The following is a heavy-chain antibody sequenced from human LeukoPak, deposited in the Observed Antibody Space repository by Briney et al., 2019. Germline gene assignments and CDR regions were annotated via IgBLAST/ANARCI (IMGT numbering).Heavy chain of an antibody. D-gene: IGHD3-22*01. CDR1: GFTFSSYA. CDR3: ARPQSSSGYYWPFDD. Sequence: SGGSLRLSCAASGFTFSSYAMRWVRQAPGKGLEWVSAISPSSGTFYADSVKGRFTISRDNSKNTLHLQMNSLRAEDTAVYYCARPQSSSGYYWPFDDWGQGTLVTVSS. V-gene: IGHV3-23*01. CDR2: ISPSSGT. J-gene: IGHJ4*02.